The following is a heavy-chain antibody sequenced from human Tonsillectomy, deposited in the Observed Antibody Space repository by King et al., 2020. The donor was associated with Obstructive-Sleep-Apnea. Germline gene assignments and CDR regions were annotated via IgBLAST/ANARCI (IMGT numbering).Heavy chain of an antibody. CDR1: GFTFSSYG. V-gene: IGHV3-30*18. CDR3: VKGNYHDIPYHFDY. D-gene: IGHD3-22*01. Sequence: VQLVESGGGVVQPGRSLRLSCAASGFTFSSYGMHWVRQAPGKGLEWVTLISYDGSYKYYVDSVKGRFTISRDNSKNTLYLRMNSLRTEDAAVYYCVKGNYHDIPYHFDYWGQGTLVTVSS. CDR2: ISYDGSYK. J-gene: IGHJ4*02.